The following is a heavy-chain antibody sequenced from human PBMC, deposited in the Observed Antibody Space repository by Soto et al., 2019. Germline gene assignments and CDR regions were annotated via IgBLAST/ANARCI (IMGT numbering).Heavy chain of an antibody. CDR3: ARNLQSITLFGLVITVWGMGV. CDR2: INQDGSEQ. Sequence: GGSLRLSCETSGFNFSMYWMHWVRQVPGKGLEWVANINQDGSEQHYVDSVKGRFTISRDNSKNSLDLQMNTLRAEDTAVYYCARNLQSITLFGLVITVWGMGVWGQGTKVTVYS. CDR1: GFNFSMYW. D-gene: IGHD3-3*01. J-gene: IGHJ6*02. V-gene: IGHV3-7*03.